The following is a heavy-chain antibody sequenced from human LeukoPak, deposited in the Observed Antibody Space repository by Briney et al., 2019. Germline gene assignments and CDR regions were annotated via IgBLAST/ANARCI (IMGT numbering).Heavy chain of an antibody. D-gene: IGHD4-17*01. CDR2: ISYDGSNK. CDR1: GFSFSSYG. V-gene: IGHV3-30*18. J-gene: IGHJ4*02. CDR3: AKDDDYVFGSHGY. Sequence: PGGSLRLSCAASGFSFSSYGMHWVRQAPGKGLEWVAVISYDGSNKYYADSVKGRFTISRDNSKNTLYLQMNSLRAEDTAVYYCAKDDDYVFGSHGYWGQGTLVTVSS.